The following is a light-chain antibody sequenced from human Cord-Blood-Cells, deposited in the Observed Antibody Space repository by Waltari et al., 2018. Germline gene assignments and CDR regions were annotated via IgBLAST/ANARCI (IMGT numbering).Light chain of an antibody. V-gene: IGKV2-30*01. J-gene: IGKJ1*01. CDR3: MQGTHWPRT. Sequence: DVGVTQSPLSPPGNPGQPASLPCRSSQSHVYSDGNTYLNWFQQRPGQSARRLIYKVPNRDSGVPDRFSGSGSGTDFTLKISRVEAEDVGVYNCMQGTHWPRTFGQGTKVEIK. CDR2: KVP. CDR1: QSHVYSDGNTY.